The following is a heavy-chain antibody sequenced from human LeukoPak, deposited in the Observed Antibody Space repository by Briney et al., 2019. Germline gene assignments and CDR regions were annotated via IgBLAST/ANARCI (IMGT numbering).Heavy chain of an antibody. D-gene: IGHD3-22*01. CDR3: ARDLGSTIIVGGYAFDL. Sequence: ASVKVSCKASGYTFSDYYLHWVRQAPGQELEWMGWMNPNSGGTNYAQKFQGRITMTGDTSTAYLELSRLRSDDTAVYYCARDLGSTIIVGGYAFDLWGQGTMVTVSS. J-gene: IGHJ3*01. V-gene: IGHV1-2*02. CDR1: GYTFSDYY. CDR2: MNPNSGGT.